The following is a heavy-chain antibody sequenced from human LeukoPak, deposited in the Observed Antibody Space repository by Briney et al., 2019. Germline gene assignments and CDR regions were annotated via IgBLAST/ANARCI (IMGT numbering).Heavy chain of an antibody. CDR3: AKEATDSSGYYFDY. CDR2: ISSDGSNK. CDR1: GFTFSSFT. Sequence: PGGSLRLSCAASGFTFSSFTMHWVRQAPGKGLRWMAVISSDGSNKYYADSVKGRFTVSRDNSKNTLYLQMNSLRAEDTAVYYCAKEATDSSGYYFDYWGQGTLVTVSS. V-gene: IGHV3-30-3*01. J-gene: IGHJ4*02. D-gene: IGHD3-22*01.